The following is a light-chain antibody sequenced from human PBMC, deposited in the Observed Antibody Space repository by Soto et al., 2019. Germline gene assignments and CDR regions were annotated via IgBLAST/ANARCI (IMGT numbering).Light chain of an antibody. CDR2: AAS. CDR1: QGISNY. CDR3: LMYNSAPRT. Sequence: DIQMTQSPSSLSASVGDRVTITCRSRQGISNYLAWYQQKPGKVPKLLIYAASTLQSGVPSRVSGSGSGTDFPLTISSLQPEDVATDYFLMYNSAPRTFGQGHKVEIK. J-gene: IGKJ1*01. V-gene: IGKV1-27*01.